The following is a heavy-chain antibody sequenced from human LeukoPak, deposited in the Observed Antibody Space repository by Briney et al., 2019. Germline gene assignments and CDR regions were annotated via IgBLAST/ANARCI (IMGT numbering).Heavy chain of an antibody. CDR1: GGSFSGYY. J-gene: IGHJ4*02. Sequence: SETLSLTCAVYGGSFSGYYRSWIRQPPGKGLEWIGEINHSGSTNYNPSLKSRVTISVDTSKNQFSLKLTSVTAADTAVYYCARLSRGAAAGFDYWGQGTLVTVSS. CDR2: INHSGST. D-gene: IGHD6-13*01. CDR3: ARLSRGAAAGFDY. V-gene: IGHV4-34*01.